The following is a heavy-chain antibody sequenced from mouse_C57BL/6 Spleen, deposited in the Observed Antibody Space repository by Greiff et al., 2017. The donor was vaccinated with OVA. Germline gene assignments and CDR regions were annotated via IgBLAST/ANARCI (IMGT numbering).Heavy chain of an antibody. D-gene: IGHD2-4*01. Sequence: VKLVESGPGLVAPSQSLSITCTVSGFSLTSYAISWVRQPPGKGLEWLGVIWTGGGTNYNSALKSRLSISKDNSKSQVFLKMNSLQTDDTARYYCARHYDYDAGYYFDYWGQGTTLTVSS. CDR1: GFSLTSYA. J-gene: IGHJ2*01. V-gene: IGHV2-9-1*01. CDR3: ARHYDYDAGYYFDY. CDR2: IWTGGGT.